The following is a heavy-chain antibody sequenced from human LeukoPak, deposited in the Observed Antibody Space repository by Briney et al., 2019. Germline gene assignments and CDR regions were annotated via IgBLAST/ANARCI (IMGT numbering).Heavy chain of an antibody. CDR3: AKMISTGGTIGGDYIDY. D-gene: IGHD6-13*01. CDR1: GFTVNMNY. Sequence: GGSLRLSCAASGFTVNMNYMTWVRQAPGKGLEWVSVLYSGGSTHYADSVKGRFTISRDNSKNTISLQMNNLRAEDTAVYYCAKMISTGGTIGGDYIDYWGQGTLVTVSS. J-gene: IGHJ4*02. V-gene: IGHV3-53*01. CDR2: LYSGGST.